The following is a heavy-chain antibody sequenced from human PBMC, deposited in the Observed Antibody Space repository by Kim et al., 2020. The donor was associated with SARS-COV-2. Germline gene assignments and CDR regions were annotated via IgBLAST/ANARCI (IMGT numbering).Heavy chain of an antibody. Sequence: KGRFTISRDHSKNTLYLQMNRRRAEDTAVYYCARGPIAPSGYDSDDAFDIWGQGTMVTVSS. CDR3: ARGPIAPSGYDSDDAFDI. V-gene: IGHV3-53*01. D-gene: IGHD5-12*01. J-gene: IGHJ3*02.